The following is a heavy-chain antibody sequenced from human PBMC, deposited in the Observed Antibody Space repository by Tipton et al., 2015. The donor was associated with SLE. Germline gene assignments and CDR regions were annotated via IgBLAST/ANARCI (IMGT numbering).Heavy chain of an antibody. CDR3: ARGREGVTTSDFDY. Sequence: TLSLTCTVSGGSISSGSYYWSWIRQPPGKGLEWIGYICYSGSTYYNPSLKSRVTISVDTSKNQFSLKLSSVTAADTAVYFCARGREGVTTSDFDYWGQGTLVTVSS. J-gene: IGHJ4*02. D-gene: IGHD4-17*01. CDR2: ICYSGST. CDR1: GGSISSGSYY. V-gene: IGHV4-31*03.